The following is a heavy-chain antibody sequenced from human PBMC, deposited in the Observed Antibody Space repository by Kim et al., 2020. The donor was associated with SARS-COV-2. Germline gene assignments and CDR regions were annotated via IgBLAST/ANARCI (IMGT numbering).Heavy chain of an antibody. V-gene: IGHV6-1*01. CDR1: GDSVSSNSAA. D-gene: IGHD3-16*01. CDR2: TYYRSKWYN. Sequence: SQTLSLTCAISGDSVSSNSAAWNWIRQSPSRGLEWLGRTYYRSKWYNDYAVSVKSRITINPDTSKNQFSLQLNSVTPEDTAVYYCARGVPFDIWGKKSKDGGDWFDPWGQGTLVTVSS. CDR3: ARGVPFDIWGKKSKDGGDWFDP. J-gene: IGHJ5*02.